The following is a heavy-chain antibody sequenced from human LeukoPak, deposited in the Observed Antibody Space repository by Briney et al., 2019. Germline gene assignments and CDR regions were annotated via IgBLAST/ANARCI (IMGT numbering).Heavy chain of an antibody. CDR1: GGSFSGYY. CDR2: ISRRGNT. V-gene: IGHV4-34*01. J-gene: IGHJ4*02. CDR3: ARHGEYYFDY. D-gene: IGHD3-10*01. Sequence: SETLSLTCAVYGGSFSGYYWSWIRQPPGKGLEWIGQISRRGNTNYNPSLKRRVTISVDTSKNQLSLKLSTVTAADTALYYCARHGEYYFDYWGQGTLVTVSS.